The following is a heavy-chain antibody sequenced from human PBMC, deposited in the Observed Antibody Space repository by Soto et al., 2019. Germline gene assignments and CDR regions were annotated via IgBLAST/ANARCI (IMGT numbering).Heavy chain of an antibody. CDR1: GFTVGTSQ. CDR2: IFIGGTT. D-gene: IGHD3-22*01. V-gene: IGHV3-66*01. Sequence: GGSLRLSCAASGFTVGTSQMTWVRQAPGKGLEWVSVIFIGGTTQYAESVKGRFTISRDKSENTVVLQMNSVRAEDTAVYYCARERGAYYYDSSRFDPWGQGTLVTVSS. CDR3: ARERGAYYYDSSRFDP. J-gene: IGHJ5*02.